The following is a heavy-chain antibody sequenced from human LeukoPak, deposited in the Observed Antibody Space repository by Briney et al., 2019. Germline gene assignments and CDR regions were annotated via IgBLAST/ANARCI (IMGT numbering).Heavy chain of an antibody. CDR1: GFTFSSYG. D-gene: IGHD2-2*01. Sequence: GGSLRLSCAASGFTFSSYGMSWVRQAPGKGLEWVSTISGSGDSTYYADSVKGRFTISRDNSKNTLYLQMNSLRAEDTAVYYCAREWRYCSSTSCYANYFDYWGQGTLVTVSS. V-gene: IGHV3-23*01. J-gene: IGHJ4*02. CDR3: AREWRYCSSTSCYANYFDY. CDR2: ISGSGDST.